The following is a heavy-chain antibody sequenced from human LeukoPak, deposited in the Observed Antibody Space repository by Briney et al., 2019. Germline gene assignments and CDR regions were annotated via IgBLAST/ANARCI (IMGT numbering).Heavy chain of an antibody. J-gene: IGHJ4*02. CDR2: ISSSSSTI. CDR1: GFTFSSYS. Sequence: GGSLRLSCAASGFTFSSYSMNWVRQAPGKGLEWVSYISSSSSTIYYADSVKGRFTISRDNAKNSLYLQMNSLRAEDTAVYYCARDLKYYDTPPGYWGQGTLVTVSS. V-gene: IGHV3-48*01. CDR3: ARDLKYYDTPPGY. D-gene: IGHD3-22*01.